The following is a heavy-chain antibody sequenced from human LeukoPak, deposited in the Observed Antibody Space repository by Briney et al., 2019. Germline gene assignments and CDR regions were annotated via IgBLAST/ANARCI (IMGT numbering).Heavy chain of an antibody. CDR3: ARDLGGMYYYDSSGYYYHAFDI. CDR2: IIPIFGTA. V-gene: IGHV1-69*06. CDR1: GGTFSSYA. J-gene: IGHJ3*02. D-gene: IGHD3-22*01. Sequence: SVKVSCKASGGTFSSYAISWVRQAPGQGLEWMGGIIPIFGTANYAQKFQGRVTITADKSTSTAYMELSSLRSEDTAVYYCARDLGGMYYYDSSGYYYHAFDIWGQGTMVTVSS.